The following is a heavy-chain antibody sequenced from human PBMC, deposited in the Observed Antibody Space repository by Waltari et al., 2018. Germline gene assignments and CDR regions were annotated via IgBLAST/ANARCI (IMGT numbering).Heavy chain of an antibody. V-gene: IGHV3-7*01. CDR2: INRDGSEK. D-gene: IGHD4-17*01. CDR1: GFTFSSHW. Sequence: EVQLVESGGDLVQPGGSLRLSCAASGFTFSSHWMSWVRQAPGKGLEWVTNINRDGSEKNYVDSVEGRFTISRDNAKNSLHLQMNSLRVGDTAVYYCARRQTTRRFDYWGQGTLVTVSS. CDR3: ARRQTTRRFDY. J-gene: IGHJ4*02.